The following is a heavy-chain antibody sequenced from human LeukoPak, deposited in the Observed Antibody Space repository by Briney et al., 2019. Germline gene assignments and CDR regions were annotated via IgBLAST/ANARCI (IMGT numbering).Heavy chain of an antibody. D-gene: IGHD2-2*02. CDR2: IYSGGST. CDR3: ASLGCSSTSCYNY. V-gene: IGHV3-66*01. J-gene: IGHJ4*02. CDR1: GFTLSSNY. Sequence: PGGSLRLSCAASGFTLSSNYMSWVRQAPGKGLEWVSVIYSGGSTYYADSVKGRFTISRDNSKNTLYLQMNSLRAEDTAVYYCASLGCSSTSCYNYWGQGTLVTVSS.